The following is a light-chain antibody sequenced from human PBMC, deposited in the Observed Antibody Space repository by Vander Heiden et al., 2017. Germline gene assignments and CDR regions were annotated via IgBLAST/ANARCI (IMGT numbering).Light chain of an antibody. V-gene: IGLV2-8*01. J-gene: IGLJ3*02. CDR3: SSYAGRYSWV. Sequence: SALPPPPTPSGAPGQSITISCTGTSSDVGAYNYVSWYQQHPGKAPKLVIYEVNKRPSGVPHRFSGSKSGNAASLTVSGLQAEDEADFYCSSYAGRYSWVFGGGTKLTVL. CDR1: SSDVGAYNY. CDR2: EVN.